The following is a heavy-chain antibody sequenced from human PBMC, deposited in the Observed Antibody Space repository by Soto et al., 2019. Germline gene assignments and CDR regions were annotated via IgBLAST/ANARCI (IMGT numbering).Heavy chain of an antibody. CDR1: GYNFTDYD. J-gene: IGHJ4*02. V-gene: IGHV1-46*01. D-gene: IGHD6-6*01. Sequence: QVQLVQSGAEVKKPGASVKISCKASGYNFTDYDMHWVRQAPGQGLEWMGMINPNDDAINYAQKFQGRVTMTRDTPTSTVYMELSSLSFEDTAMYYCARASKYSREGYVPCGIWGQGTLITVSS. CDR3: ARASKYSREGYVPCGI. CDR2: INPNDDAI.